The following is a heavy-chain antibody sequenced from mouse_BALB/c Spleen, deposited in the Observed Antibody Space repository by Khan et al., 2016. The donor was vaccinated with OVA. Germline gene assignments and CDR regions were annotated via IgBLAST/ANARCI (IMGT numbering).Heavy chain of an antibody. J-gene: IGHJ3*01. Sequence: EVKLVESGGGLVKPGGSLKLSCAASGFTFSNYAMSWVRQTPEKRLEWVASISSGGSTYYPDSVKGRFTISRDNDMNSLYQQMSSLRSEDTAMYYCASDYWFTYWGQGTLVTVSA. CDR2: ISSGGST. D-gene: IGHD2-13*01. CDR1: GFTFSNYA. V-gene: IGHV5-6-5*01. CDR3: ASDYWFTY.